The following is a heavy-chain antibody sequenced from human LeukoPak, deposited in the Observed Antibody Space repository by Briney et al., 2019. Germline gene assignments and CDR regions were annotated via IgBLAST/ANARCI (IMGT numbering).Heavy chain of an antibody. CDR1: GGTFSSYA. V-gene: IGHV1-69*01. D-gene: IGHD3-10*01. J-gene: IGHJ4*02. CDR2: IIPIFGTA. Sequence: GSSVKVSCKASGGTFSSYAISWVRQAPGQGLEWVGGIIPIFGTANYAQKFQGRVTITADESTSTAYMELSSLRSEDTAVYYCASFHGSGGGDFDYWGQGTLVTVSS. CDR3: ASFHGSGGGDFDY.